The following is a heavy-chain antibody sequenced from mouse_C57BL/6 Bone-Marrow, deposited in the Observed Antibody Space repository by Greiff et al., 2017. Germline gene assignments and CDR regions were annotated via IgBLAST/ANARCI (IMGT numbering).Heavy chain of an antibody. CDR3: ARPGVVPYGAWFAY. J-gene: IGHJ3*01. D-gene: IGHD1-1*01. V-gene: IGHV1-81*01. CDR1: GYTFTSSG. CDR2: IYPRSGNT. Sequence: VQVVESGAELARPGASVKLSCKASGYTFTSSGISWVKQRTGQGLEWIGEIYPRSGNTYYNEKFKGKATLTADKSSSTAYMELRSLTSEDAAVYFCARPGVVPYGAWFAYWGQGTLVTVSA.